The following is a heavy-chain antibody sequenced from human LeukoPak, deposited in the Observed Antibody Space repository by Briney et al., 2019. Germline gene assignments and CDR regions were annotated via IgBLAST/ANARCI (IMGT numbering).Heavy chain of an antibody. D-gene: IGHD2-21*01. V-gene: IGHV1-8*03. J-gene: IGHJ6*03. CDR1: GYTFTSYD. Sequence: ASVKVSCKASGYTFTSYDINWVRQATGQGLEWMGWMNPNSGNTGYAQKFQGRVTITRNTSISTAYMELSSLRSEDTAVYYCARGMDCGGDCSYYYYYYYMDVWGKGTTVTVSS. CDR2: MNPNSGNT. CDR3: ARGMDCGGDCSYYYYYYYMDV.